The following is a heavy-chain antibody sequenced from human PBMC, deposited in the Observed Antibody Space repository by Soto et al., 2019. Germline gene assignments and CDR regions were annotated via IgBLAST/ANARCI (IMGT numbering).Heavy chain of an antibody. CDR1: GYGFTTYG. CDR2: ISAHNGNT. V-gene: IGHV1-18*03. Sequence: QVHLVQSGAEVKKPGASVKVSCKGSGYGFTTYGITWVRQAPGQGLEWMAWISAHNGNTNYAQKLQGRVTVTRDTSMRTAYMELRSMRSDDMAVYYCARARYGDYWGQGALVTVSS. CDR3: ARARYGDY. J-gene: IGHJ4*02. D-gene: IGHD1-1*01.